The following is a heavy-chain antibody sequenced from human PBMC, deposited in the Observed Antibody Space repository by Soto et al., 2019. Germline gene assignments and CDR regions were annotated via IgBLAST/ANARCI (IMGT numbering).Heavy chain of an antibody. CDR3: AKDLIRYYDSSGYPILSWDC. D-gene: IGHD3-22*01. CDR2: ISGSGSST. Sequence: EVQLLESGGGLVQPGGSLRLSCAASGFTFSTYAMSWVRQAPGKGLEWVSAISGSGSSTYYAGSVKGRFTISRDNSKXTXYXXMNRLRAEDTAVYYCAKDLIRYYDSSGYPILSWDCWGQGTLVTVSS. CDR1: GFTFSTYA. V-gene: IGHV3-23*01. J-gene: IGHJ4*02.